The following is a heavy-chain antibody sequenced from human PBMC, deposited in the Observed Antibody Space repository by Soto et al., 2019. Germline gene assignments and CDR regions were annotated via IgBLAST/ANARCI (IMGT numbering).Heavy chain of an antibody. V-gene: IGHV4-39*01. CDR3: AACDARHRGFDY. D-gene: IGHD2-21*01. CDR1: GGSISSSSFY. Sequence: QLQLQESGPGLVKSSETLSLTCTVSGGSISSSSFYWGWIRQPPGKGLEWIGSIYYSGSTYHNPSLKSRVTISVHMSKEQFSLKLSSVTAADTAVYYCAACDARHRGFDYWGQGTLVTVSS. J-gene: IGHJ4*02. CDR2: IYYSGST.